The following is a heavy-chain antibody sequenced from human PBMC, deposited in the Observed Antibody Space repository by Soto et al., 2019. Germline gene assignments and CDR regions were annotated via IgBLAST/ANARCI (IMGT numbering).Heavy chain of an antibody. Sequence: SETLSLTCTVSGGSISSNNYYWGWIRQPPRKGVEWIGSIYYSGTTYYNPSLKNRLTISVDTSKNQFSLKLSSVTAADTAVYYCARHRLLTPPVYWGQGTLVTVSS. CDR2: IYYSGTT. V-gene: IGHV4-39*01. CDR1: GGSISSNNYY. D-gene: IGHD1-26*01. CDR3: ARHRLLTPPVY. J-gene: IGHJ4*02.